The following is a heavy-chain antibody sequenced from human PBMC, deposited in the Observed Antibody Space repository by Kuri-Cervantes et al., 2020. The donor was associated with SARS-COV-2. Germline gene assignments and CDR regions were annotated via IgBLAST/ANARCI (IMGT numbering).Heavy chain of an antibody. CDR3: ARSYCSGGSCYSNWSDP. J-gene: IGHJ5*02. V-gene: IGHV3-48*03. CDR2: ISSSGSTI. CDR1: GFTFSSYE. D-gene: IGHD2-15*01. Sequence: GESLKISCAASGFTFSSYEMNWVRQAPGKGLEWVSYISSSGSTIYYADSVKGRFTISRDNAKNSLYLQMNSLRAEDTAVYYCARSYCSGGSCYSNWSDPWGQGTLVTVSS.